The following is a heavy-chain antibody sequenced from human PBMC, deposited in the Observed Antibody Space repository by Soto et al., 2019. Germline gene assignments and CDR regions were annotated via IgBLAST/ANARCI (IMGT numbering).Heavy chain of an antibody. CDR3: ARRSLSLAYFDF. CDR2: INPNSGGT. D-gene: IGHD3-10*01. V-gene: IGHV1-2*02. J-gene: IGHJ4*02. CDR1: GYTFTGYY. Sequence: ASVEVSCKASGYTFTGYYIHWVRQAPGQGLEWMGWINPNSGGTNYAQKFQGRVTISADKSISTAYLQWSSLKASDTAMYYCARRSLSLAYFDFWGPGTLVTVSS.